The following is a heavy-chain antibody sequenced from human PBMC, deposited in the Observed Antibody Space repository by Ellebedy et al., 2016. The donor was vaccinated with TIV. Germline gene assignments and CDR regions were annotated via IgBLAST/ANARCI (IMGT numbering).Heavy chain of an antibody. CDR3: ARFFESGSTGDY. D-gene: IGHD3-10*01. CDR2: IFYSGTT. J-gene: IGHJ4*02. V-gene: IGHV4-39*07. Sequence: MPSETLSLTCTVSGGSISSSSFYWGWIRQPPGKGLEWIGNIFYSGTTYYSPSLKSRVSMSVDTSKNQVSLKLRSVTAEDTAVYYCARFFESGSTGDYWGQGTLVTVSS. CDR1: GGSISSSSFY.